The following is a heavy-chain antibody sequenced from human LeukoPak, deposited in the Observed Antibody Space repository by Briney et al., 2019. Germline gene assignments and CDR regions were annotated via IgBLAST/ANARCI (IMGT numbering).Heavy chain of an antibody. D-gene: IGHD6-19*01. J-gene: IGHJ4*02. Sequence: GGSLRLSCAASGFTFSSYGMSWVRQAPGKGLEWVSSISSSSTYIYYADSVKGRFTISRDNSKNTLYLQMNSLRAEDTAVYYCAKVAQWLANYFDYWGQGTLVTVSS. CDR1: GFTFSSYG. CDR3: AKVAQWLANYFDY. CDR2: ISSSSTYI. V-gene: IGHV3-21*01.